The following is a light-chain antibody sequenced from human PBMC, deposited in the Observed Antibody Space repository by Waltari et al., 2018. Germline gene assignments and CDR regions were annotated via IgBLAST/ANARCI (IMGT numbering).Light chain of an antibody. J-gene: IGKJ1*01. Sequence: DIQMTQSPSTRSPSVGDTVTITCRASHTVSAWLAWYQPKPGNAPKLLIYKASNLKSGVPSRFSGSGSGTEFTLTINSLQPDDFATYYCQHYNNYSGTFGQGTRVELK. CDR1: HTVSAW. CDR2: KAS. CDR3: QHYNNYSGT. V-gene: IGKV1-5*03.